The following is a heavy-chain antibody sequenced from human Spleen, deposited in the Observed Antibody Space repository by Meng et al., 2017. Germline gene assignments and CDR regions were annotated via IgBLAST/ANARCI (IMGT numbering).Heavy chain of an antibody. CDR3: ARLTVTYFDY. CDR1: GGSISSGGYY. J-gene: IGHJ4*02. D-gene: IGHD4-17*01. Sequence: VKPQESGPGLVNPSQTLSLTCTVSGGSISSGGYYWSWIRQHPGKGLEWIGYIYYSGSTYYNPSLKSLVTISVDTSKNQFSLKLSSVTAADTAVYYCARLTVTYFDYWGQGTLVTVSS. CDR2: IYYSGST. V-gene: IGHV4-31*01.